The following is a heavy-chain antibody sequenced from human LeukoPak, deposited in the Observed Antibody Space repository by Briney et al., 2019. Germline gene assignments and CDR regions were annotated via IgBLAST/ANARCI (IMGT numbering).Heavy chain of an antibody. V-gene: IGHV4-38-2*02. J-gene: IGHJ3*02. D-gene: IGHD3-10*01. CDR1: GHSIINSYY. CDR3: ASPRRFEPNDAFDI. CDR2: IHHSGST. Sequence: SETLSLTCTVSGHSIINSYYWGWIRQPPGKGLEWIGSIHHSGSTYYNPSLKSRVTISIDTSKNQFSLKLSSVTAADTAVYYCASPRRFEPNDAFDIWGQGTMVTVSS.